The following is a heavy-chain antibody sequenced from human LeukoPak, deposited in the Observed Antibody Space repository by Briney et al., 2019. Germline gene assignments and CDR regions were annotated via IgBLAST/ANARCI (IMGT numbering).Heavy chain of an antibody. CDR2: IIPIFGTA. V-gene: IGHV1-69*05. CDR3: ARDLGYSSSWYGCDY. Sequence: ASVKVSCKASGGTFTSYAISWVRQAPGQGLEWMGGIIPIFGTANYAQKFQGRVTITTDKSTSTAYMELSSLRSEDTAVYYCARDLGYSSSWYGCDYWGQGTLVTVSS. D-gene: IGHD6-13*01. CDR1: GGTFTSYA. J-gene: IGHJ4*02.